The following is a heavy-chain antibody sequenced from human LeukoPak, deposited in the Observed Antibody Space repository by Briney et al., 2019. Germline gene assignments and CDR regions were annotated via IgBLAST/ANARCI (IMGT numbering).Heavy chain of an antibody. V-gene: IGHV3-53*01. CDR1: GFTVSSNY. Sequence: GGSLRLFCAASGFTVSSNYMSWVRQAPGKGLEWVSVIYSGGSTYYADSVKGRFTISRDNSKNTLYLQMNSLRAEDTAVYYCAGGYSYGHGVYFDYWGQGTLVTVSS. CDR2: IYSGGST. D-gene: IGHD5-18*01. J-gene: IGHJ4*02. CDR3: AGGYSYGHGVYFDY.